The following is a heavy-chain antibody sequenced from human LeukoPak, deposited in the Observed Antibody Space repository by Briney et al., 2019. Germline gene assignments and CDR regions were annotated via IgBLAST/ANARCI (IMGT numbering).Heavy chain of an antibody. CDR1: GGTFSRFT. CDR2: IIPIFGTA. D-gene: IGHD6-13*01. V-gene: IGHV1-69*01. Sequence: SVNVSCKASGGTFSRFTISWVRQAPGQGLEWMGWIIPIFGTANYAQKFQGSVTITADESTSTGYMELSSLRSEDTAVYYCARGGRGLAAAFDYWGQGTLVTVSS. J-gene: IGHJ4*02. CDR3: ARGGRGLAAAFDY.